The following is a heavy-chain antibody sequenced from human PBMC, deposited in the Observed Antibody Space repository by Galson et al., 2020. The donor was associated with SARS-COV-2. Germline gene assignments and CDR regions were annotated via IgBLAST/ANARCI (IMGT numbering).Heavy chain of an antibody. D-gene: IGHD6-13*01. V-gene: IGHV5-51*01. CDR3: ARQSGEMGVAAAGIGVDH. J-gene: IGHJ4*02. Sequence: KIGESLKISCKGSGYSFTSYWIGWVRQMHGKGLEWMGIVYPGDSDTRYSPSFQGQVTISADKSISTAYLQWNSLKASDTAMYYCARQSGEMGVAAAGIGVDHWGLGTRVTVSS. CDR2: VYPGDSDT. CDR1: GYSFTSYW.